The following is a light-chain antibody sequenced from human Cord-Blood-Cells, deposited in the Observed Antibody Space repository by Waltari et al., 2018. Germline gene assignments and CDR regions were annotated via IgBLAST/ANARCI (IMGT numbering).Light chain of an antibody. CDR3: QQSYSTPWT. V-gene: IGKV1-39*01. CDR2: AAS. J-gene: IGKJ1*01. Sequence: DIQMTQSPSSLSASVGDRVTITCRASPSISSYLNSYQQKPGKGPKLLIYAASSSQRGVPSRFSGSGSGTDVTLTISSLQPEECATYDCQQSYSTPWTFGQGTKVEIK. CDR1: PSISSY.